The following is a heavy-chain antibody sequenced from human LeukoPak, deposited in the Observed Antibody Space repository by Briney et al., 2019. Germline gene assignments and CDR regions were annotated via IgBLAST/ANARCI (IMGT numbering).Heavy chain of an antibody. Sequence: PSETLSLTCAVSGGSFSGYYWYWIRQPPGKGLEWIGEINHGESTNYNPSLKSRATLSVDTSKNQFSLKLTSVTAADTAVYYCARGRTYYYDSSGYYPSIYYGMDVWGQGTTVIVSS. CDR1: GGSFSGYY. CDR3: ARGRTYYYDSSGYYPSIYYGMDV. V-gene: IGHV4-34*01. J-gene: IGHJ6*02. D-gene: IGHD3-22*01. CDR2: INHGEST.